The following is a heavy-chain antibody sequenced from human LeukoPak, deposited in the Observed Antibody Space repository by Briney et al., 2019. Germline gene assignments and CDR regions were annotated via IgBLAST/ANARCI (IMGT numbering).Heavy chain of an antibody. CDR1: GGSISSGSYY. J-gene: IGHJ4*02. CDR3: ARHASVDGIWPRPLDY. D-gene: IGHD3-9*01. CDR2: IYYSGST. V-gene: IGHV4-39*01. Sequence: SETLSLTCTVSGGSISSGSYYWGWIRQSPGKGLEWLGNIYYSGSTHYNPSLKSRVTISVDTSKNQFSLKMTSVTAADTAVYYCARHASVDGIWPRPLDYWGQGSQVTVSS.